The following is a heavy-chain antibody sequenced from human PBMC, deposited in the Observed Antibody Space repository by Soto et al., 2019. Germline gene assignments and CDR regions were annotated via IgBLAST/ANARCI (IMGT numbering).Heavy chain of an antibody. V-gene: IGHV3-23*01. J-gene: IGHJ4*02. CDR1: GFTFSSYA. CDR2: ISGSGGST. Sequence: EVPLLESGGGLVQPGGSLRLSCAASGFTFSSYAMSWVRQAPGKGLEWVSAISGSGGSTYYADSVKGRFTISRDNSKNTRYLQMNSLRAEDTAVYYCAKGPGIAAAGDYWGQGTLVTVSS. CDR3: AKGPGIAAAGDY. D-gene: IGHD6-13*01.